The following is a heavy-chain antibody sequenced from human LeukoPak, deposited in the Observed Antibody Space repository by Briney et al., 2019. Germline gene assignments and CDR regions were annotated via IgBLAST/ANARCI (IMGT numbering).Heavy chain of an antibody. D-gene: IGHD3-10*01. CDR3: ARAGITMVRGVIIPGAFDI. CDR2: IIPIFGTA. J-gene: IGHJ3*02. CDR1: GGTFSSYA. V-gene: IGHV1-69*05. Sequence: SVKVSCKASGGTFSSYAISWVRQAPGQGLEWMGGIIPIFGTANYAQKFQGRVTITTDKSTSTAYMELSSLRSEDTAVYYCARAGITMVRGVIIPGAFDIWGQGTMVTVSS.